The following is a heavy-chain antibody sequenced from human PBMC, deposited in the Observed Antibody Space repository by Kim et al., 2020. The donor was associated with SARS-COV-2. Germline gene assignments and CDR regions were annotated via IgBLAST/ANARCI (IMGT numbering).Heavy chain of an antibody. CDR3: ARAPQTTDGAFDI. J-gene: IGHJ3*02. CDR1: GGSFSGYY. Sequence: SETLSLTCAVYGGSFSGYYWSWIRQPPGKGLEWIGEINHSGSTNYNPSLKSRVTISVDTSKNQFSLKLSSVTAADTAVYYCARAPQTTDGAFDIWGQGTMVTVSS. CDR2: INHSGST. V-gene: IGHV4-34*01. D-gene: IGHD1-1*01.